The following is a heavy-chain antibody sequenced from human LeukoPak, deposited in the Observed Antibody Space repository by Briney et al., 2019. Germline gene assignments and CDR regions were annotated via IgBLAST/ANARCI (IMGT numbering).Heavy chain of an antibody. V-gene: IGHV3-48*02. CDR1: GFTFSDYS. D-gene: IGHD2-21*01. CDR3: ARERVIAAAGDGFDS. Sequence: GGSLRLSCAASGFTFSDYSMNWVRQAPGKGLEWVSCISSSSTTIFYADSVKGRFTISRDNAKNSLFLQMNGLRDEDTALYYCARERVIAAAGDGFDSWGQGTLVTVSS. CDR2: ISSSSTTI. J-gene: IGHJ4*02.